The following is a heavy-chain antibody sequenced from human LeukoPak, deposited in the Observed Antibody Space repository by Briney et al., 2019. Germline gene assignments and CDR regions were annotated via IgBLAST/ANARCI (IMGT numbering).Heavy chain of an antibody. CDR2: TRNKAYSYTT. CDR3: ARGAGEGSGRESYTYYGMDV. CDR1: GFTSSDHY. V-gene: IGHV3-72*01. D-gene: IGHD3-10*01. J-gene: IGHJ6*02. Sequence: GGSLRLFCAASGFTSSDHYMDWVRQAPGKGLEWVGRTRNKAYSYTTEYAASVKGRFTISRDDSKNSLYLQMNSLKSEDTAVYYCARGAGEGSGRESYTYYGMDVWGQGSTVTVSS.